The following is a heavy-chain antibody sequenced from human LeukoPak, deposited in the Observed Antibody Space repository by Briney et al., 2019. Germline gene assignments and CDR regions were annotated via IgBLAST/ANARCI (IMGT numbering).Heavy chain of an antibody. V-gene: IGHV3-48*03. CDR1: GFTFSSYE. Sequence: TGGSLRLSCAASGFTFSSYEMNWVRQAPGKGLEWVSYISSSGSTIYYADSVKGRFTISRDNAKNSLYLQMNSLRAEDTAVYYCARAMIVVPRDAFDIWGQGTMVTVSS. CDR3: ARAMIVVPRDAFDI. J-gene: IGHJ3*02. D-gene: IGHD3-22*01. CDR2: ISSSGSTI.